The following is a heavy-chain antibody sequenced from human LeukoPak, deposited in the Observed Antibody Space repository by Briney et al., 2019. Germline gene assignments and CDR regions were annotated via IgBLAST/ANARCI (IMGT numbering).Heavy chain of an antibody. CDR2: ITNSGTT. V-gene: IGHV4-59*11. J-gene: IGHJ6*03. CDR1: GESISSHY. D-gene: IGHD2/OR15-2a*01. Sequence: SETLSLTCNVSGESISSHYWSWTRQSPGKGLEWIGYITNSGTTKFNPSLKSRVTISRDTSKNQISLRLTSVTAADTAVYYCASNSPYYYYMDVWGKGTTVTVSS. CDR3: ASNSPYYYYMDV.